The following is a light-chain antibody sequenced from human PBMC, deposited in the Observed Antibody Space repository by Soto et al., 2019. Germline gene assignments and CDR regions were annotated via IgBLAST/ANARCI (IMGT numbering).Light chain of an antibody. Sequence: QSVLTPPPSVSGAPGHRVTISCTGGSSNIGADYEVHWYQQLPGTAPKLLIYGNTNRPSGVPDRFSGSKSGSSASLAITGLQAEDEAEYYCQSYDSTLKGCVFGTGTKVTVL. CDR1: SSNIGADYE. CDR3: QSYDSTLKGCV. V-gene: IGLV1-40*01. J-gene: IGLJ1*01. CDR2: GNT.